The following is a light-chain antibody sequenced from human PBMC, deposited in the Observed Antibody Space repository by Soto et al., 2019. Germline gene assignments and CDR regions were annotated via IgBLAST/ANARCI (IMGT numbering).Light chain of an antibody. Sequence: DIQVTQAPSSLSASIGDRVTITCQASQDISVYLNWYQQKPGKAPRLLIYDASTLQSGAPSRFSGSGSGTYFTFTIASLQPEDVATYFCQHYDHLPPYSFGQGTKLEIK. CDR1: QDISVY. CDR3: QHYDHLPPYS. CDR2: DAS. J-gene: IGKJ2*01. V-gene: IGKV1-33*01.